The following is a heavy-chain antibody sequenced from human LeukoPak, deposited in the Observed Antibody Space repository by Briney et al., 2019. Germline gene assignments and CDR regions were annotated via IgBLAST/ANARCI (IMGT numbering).Heavy chain of an antibody. CDR1: GFTFSSYW. CDR2: IKQDGSEK. Sequence: GGSPRLSCAASGFTFSSYWMSWVRQAPGKGLEWVANIKQDGSEKYYVDSVKGRFTISRDNARNSLYLQMNSLRAEDTAVYYCARDEYYYGSGTLNWGQGTLVTVSS. J-gene: IGHJ4*02. V-gene: IGHV3-7*01. CDR3: ARDEYYYGSGTLN. D-gene: IGHD3-10*01.